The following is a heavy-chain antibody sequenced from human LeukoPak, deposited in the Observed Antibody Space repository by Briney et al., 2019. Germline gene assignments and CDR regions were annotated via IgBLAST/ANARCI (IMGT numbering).Heavy chain of an antibody. J-gene: IGHJ6*02. CDR1: GFTSSVFG. CDR2: LDTTGTVT. V-gene: IGHV3-74*01. Sequence: GGSLRLSCAVSGFTSSVFGMDWVRQAPGKGLVWVSFLDTTGTVTTYADSVKGRFTISRDIAKSTLHLEMNSLRAEDTGIYYCARGVDYAMDVWGQGTTVTVSS. CDR3: ARGVDYAMDV.